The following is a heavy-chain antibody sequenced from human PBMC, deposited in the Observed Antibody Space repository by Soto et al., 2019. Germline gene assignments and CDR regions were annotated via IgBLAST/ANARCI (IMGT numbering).Heavy chain of an antibody. CDR2: ISGDGRTT. D-gene: IGHD2-2*01. J-gene: IGHJ4*02. CDR1: GFTFSSHW. CDR3: ARGVPNCSSSSCYFDF. V-gene: IGHV3-74*01. Sequence: LRLSCAASGFTFSSHWMNWVRQAPGKGLVWVSRISGDGRTTSHADSVKGRFTVSRDNAKNTLYLQVNSLRVEDTAVYYCARGVPNCSSSSCYFDFWGQGILVTVSS.